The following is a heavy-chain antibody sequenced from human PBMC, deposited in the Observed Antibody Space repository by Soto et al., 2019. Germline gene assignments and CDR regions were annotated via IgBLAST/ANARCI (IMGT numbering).Heavy chain of an antibody. J-gene: IGHJ6*02. D-gene: IGHD6-19*01. CDR2: IYTSGST. Sequence: PSETLSLTCSVSGGSIISYYWSWIRQPAGKGLEWIGRIYTSGSTNYNPSLKSRVTMSVDTSKNQFSLKLSSVTAADTAVYYCARGGYSSGWYGGGYYYYYGMDVWGQGTTVTV. CDR3: ARGGYSSGWYGGGYYYYYGMDV. CDR1: GGSIISYY. V-gene: IGHV4-4*07.